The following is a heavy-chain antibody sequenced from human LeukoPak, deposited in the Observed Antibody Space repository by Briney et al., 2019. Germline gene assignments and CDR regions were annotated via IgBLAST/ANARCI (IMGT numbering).Heavy chain of an antibody. CDR3: ARHDVGSYYFDY. D-gene: IGHD1-26*01. V-gene: IGHV4-34*01. J-gene: IGHJ4*02. CDR1: GGSFSGYY. CDR2: INHSGST. Sequence: PSETLSLTCAVYGGSFSGYYWSWIRQPPGKGLEWIGEINHSGSTIYNPSLKSRVTISVDTSKNQFSLKLSSVTAADTAVYYCARHDVGSYYFDYWGQGTLVTVSS.